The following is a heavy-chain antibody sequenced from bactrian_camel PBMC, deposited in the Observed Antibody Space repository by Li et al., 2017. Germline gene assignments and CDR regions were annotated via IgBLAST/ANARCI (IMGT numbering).Heavy chain of an antibody. Sequence: QVQLVESGGGLVQPGGYLKLSCAPSGSTSVNDYWHWIRQAPGKGLEWVASIYTFSGSTYYADSVKGRFTLSEDSATKTLYLQMDNLKPEDTGLYRCAADRGTPSFCSGGTWSGSYWGQGTQVTVS. J-gene: IGHJ4*01. V-gene: IGHV3-2*01. CDR2: IYTFSGST. CDR1: GSTSVNDY. CDR3: AADRGTPSFCSGGTWSGSY. D-gene: IGHD7*01.